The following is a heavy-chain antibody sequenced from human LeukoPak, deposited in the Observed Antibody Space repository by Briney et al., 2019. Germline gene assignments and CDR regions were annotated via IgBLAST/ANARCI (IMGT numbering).Heavy chain of an antibody. D-gene: IGHD3-22*01. V-gene: IGHV1-69*05. CDR3: ATPGHYYDSSGYL. CDR2: IIPIFGTA. CDR1: GGTFSSYA. Sequence: SVKVSCKASGGTFSSYAISWVRQAPGQGLEWMGGIIPIFGTANYAQKFQGRVTITTDESTSTAYMELSSLRSEDTAVYYCATPGHYYDSSGYLWDQGTLVTVSS. J-gene: IGHJ4*02.